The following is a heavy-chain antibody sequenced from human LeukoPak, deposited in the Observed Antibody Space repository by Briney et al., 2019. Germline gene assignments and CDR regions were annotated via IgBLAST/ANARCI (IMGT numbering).Heavy chain of an antibody. D-gene: IGHD4-23*01. Sequence: SVKVSCKASGGTFSSYTISWVRQAPGQGLEWMGRIIPILGIANYAQKFQGRVTITADKSTSTAYMELSSLRSEDTAVYYCARVDYGVNSGFGYWGQGTLVTVSP. J-gene: IGHJ4*02. CDR3: ARVDYGVNSGFGY. V-gene: IGHV1-69*02. CDR1: GGTFSSYT. CDR2: IIPILGIA.